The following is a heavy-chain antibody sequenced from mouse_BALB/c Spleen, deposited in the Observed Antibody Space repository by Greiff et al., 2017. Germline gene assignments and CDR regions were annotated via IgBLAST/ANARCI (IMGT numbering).Heavy chain of an antibody. CDR3: TMIYYGNPWFAY. D-gene: IGHD2-1*01. V-gene: IGHV6-6*02. Sequence: EVQRVESGGGLVQPGGSMKLSCVASGFTFSNYWMNWVRQSPEKGLEWVAEIRLKSNNYATHYAESVKGRFTISRDDSKSSVYLQMNNLRAEDTGIYYCTMIYYGNPWFAYWGQGTLVTVSA. CDR2: IRLKSNNYAT. J-gene: IGHJ3*01. CDR1: GFTFSNYW.